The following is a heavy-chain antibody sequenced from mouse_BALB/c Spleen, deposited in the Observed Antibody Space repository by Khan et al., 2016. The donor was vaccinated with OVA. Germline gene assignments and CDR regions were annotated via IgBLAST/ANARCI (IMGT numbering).Heavy chain of an antibody. V-gene: IGHV2-9*02. CDR2: IWAGGST. D-gene: IGHD1-3*01. CDR1: GFSLTSYG. Sequence: QVQLKESGPGLVAPLQSLSITCTVSGFSLTSYGVHWVRQPPGKGLEWLGVIWAGGSTNYNSALMSRLSIIKDNSKSQVFLKMNSLQTDDTAIYYCARLEDIWGQGTTLTVSS. J-gene: IGHJ2*01. CDR3: ARLEDI.